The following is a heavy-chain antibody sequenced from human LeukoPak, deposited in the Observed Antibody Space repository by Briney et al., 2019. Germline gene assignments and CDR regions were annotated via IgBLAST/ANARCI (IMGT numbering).Heavy chain of an antibody. J-gene: IGHJ6*03. D-gene: IGHD1-1*01. CDR3: ARDQNNWNDMGGVRDYYYMDV. Sequence: ASVKVSCKASGYTFTSYYMHWVRQAPRQGLEWMGIINPSGGSTSYAQKFQGRVTMTRDTSTSTVYMELSSLRSEDTAVYYCARDQNNWNDMGGVRDYYYMDVWGKGTTVTVSS. CDR2: INPSGGST. V-gene: IGHV1-46*01. CDR1: GYTFTSYY.